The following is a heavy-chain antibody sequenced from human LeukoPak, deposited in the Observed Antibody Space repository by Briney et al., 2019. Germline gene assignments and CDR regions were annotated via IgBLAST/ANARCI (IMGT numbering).Heavy chain of an antibody. CDR3: ARSIAAAGRGEIDY. CDR2: IYYSGST. Sequence: SQTLSLTCTVSGGSISSGGYYWSWIRQHPGKGLEWIGYIYYSGSTYYNPSLKSRVTISVDTSKNQFSLKLSSVTAADTAVYYCARSIAAAGRGEIDYWGKGTTVTVSS. V-gene: IGHV4-31*03. D-gene: IGHD6-13*01. CDR1: GGSISSGGYY. J-gene: IGHJ6*04.